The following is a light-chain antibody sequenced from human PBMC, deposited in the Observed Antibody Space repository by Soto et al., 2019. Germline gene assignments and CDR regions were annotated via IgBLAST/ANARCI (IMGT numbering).Light chain of an antibody. J-gene: IGLJ2*01. CDR2: EVS. CDR1: SSDVGVYNY. V-gene: IGLV2-8*01. Sequence: QSVLTQPPSASGSPGQSVTISCIGTSSDVGVYNYVSWYQQHPGKAPKLMIYEVSKRPSGVPDRFSGSKSGNTASLTVSGLQAEDEADYYCSSYAASNNLGVFGGGTKVTVL. CDR3: SSYAASNNLGV.